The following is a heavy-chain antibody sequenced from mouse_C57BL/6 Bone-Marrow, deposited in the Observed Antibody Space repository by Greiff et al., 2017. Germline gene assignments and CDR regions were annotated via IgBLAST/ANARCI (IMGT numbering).Heavy chain of an antibody. CDR2: INPSSGYT. J-gene: IGHJ4*01. Sequence: VQLQQSGAELAKPGASVKLSCKASGYTFTSYWMHWVKQRPGQGLEWIGYINPSSGYTKYNQKFKDKATLTADKFSSTAYMQLSSLTYEDSAVYYCAINYGSSSYYSMDYWGQGTSVTVSS. D-gene: IGHD1-1*01. CDR1: GYTFTSYW. V-gene: IGHV1-7*01. CDR3: AINYGSSSYYSMDY.